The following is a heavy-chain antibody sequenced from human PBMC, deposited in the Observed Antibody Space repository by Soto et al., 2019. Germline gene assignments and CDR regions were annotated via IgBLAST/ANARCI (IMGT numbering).Heavy chain of an antibody. J-gene: IGHJ5*02. CDR1: GGSISSYY. CDR2: IYYSGST. D-gene: IGHD2-2*01. CDR3: ARAYTDYCSSTSCYSGNLFDP. V-gene: IGHV4-59*01. Sequence: PSETLSLTCTVSGGSISSYYWSWIRQPPGKGLEWIGYIYYSGSTNYNPSLKSRVTISVDTSKDQFSLKLSSVTAADTAVYYCARAYTDYCSSTSCYSGNLFDPWGQRSPVTGSS.